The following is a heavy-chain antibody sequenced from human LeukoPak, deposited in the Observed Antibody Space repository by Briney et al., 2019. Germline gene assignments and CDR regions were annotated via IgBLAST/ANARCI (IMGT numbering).Heavy chain of an antibody. J-gene: IGHJ2*01. CDR3: ARGGYGDYYWYFDL. V-gene: IGHV4-4*02. D-gene: IGHD4-17*01. Sequence: SETLSLTCAVSGGSISSSNWWSWVRQPPGKGLEWIGEINHSGSTNYNPSLKSRVTISVDTSKNQFSLKLSSVTAADTAVYYCARGGYGDYYWYFDLWGRGTLVTVSS. CDR1: GGSISSSNW. CDR2: INHSGST.